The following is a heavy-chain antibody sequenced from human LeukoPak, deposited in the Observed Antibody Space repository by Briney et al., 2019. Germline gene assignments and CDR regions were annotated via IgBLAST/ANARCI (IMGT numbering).Heavy chain of an antibody. V-gene: IGHV3-21*06. CDR1: GFALSSYA. D-gene: IGHD5-18*01. J-gene: IGHJ4*02. CDR2: VGSSSSYI. CDR3: ARDSDTDMARKLDY. Sequence: GGSLRLSCAASGFALSSYALNWVRQAPGKGLEWVSSVGSSSSYIYYAESVKGRFTSFRDNAKSSVYLQMNSLRAEDTAVYYCARDSDTDMARKLDYWGQGTLVIVSS.